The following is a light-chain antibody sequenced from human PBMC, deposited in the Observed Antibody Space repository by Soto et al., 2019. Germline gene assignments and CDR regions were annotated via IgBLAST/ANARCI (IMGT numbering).Light chain of an antibody. J-gene: IGKJ5*01. CDR1: QSISSY. CDR3: QQSYNTPIT. Sequence: DIQMTQSPSSLSASVGARVTITCRASQSISSYLNWYQQKPGKAPKLMIYAASSLQSGVPSRFSGSGSGTDCTLTISSLQPEDVATYYCQQSYNTPITLGQGTRLEIK. CDR2: AAS. V-gene: IGKV1-39*01.